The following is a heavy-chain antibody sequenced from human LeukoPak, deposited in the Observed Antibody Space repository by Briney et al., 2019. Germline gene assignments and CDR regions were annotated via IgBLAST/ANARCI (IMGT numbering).Heavy chain of an antibody. D-gene: IGHD3-10*01. V-gene: IGHV4-59*12. Sequence: SETLSLTCTVSGGSISYYYWSWIRQPPGKGLEWIGYIYYSGSTNYSSSLKSRVTISVDTSKNQFSLKLSSVTAADTAVYYCARDSYGSGSWAFDIWGQGTMVTVSS. CDR2: IYYSGST. CDR3: ARDSYGSGSWAFDI. J-gene: IGHJ3*02. CDR1: GGSISYYY.